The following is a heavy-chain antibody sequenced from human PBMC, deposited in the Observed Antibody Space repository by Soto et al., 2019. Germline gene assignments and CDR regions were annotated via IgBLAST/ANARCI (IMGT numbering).Heavy chain of an antibody. Sequence: SGKVSCKASGGTFSSYAISWVRQAPGQGLEWMGGIIPIFGTANYAQKFQGRVTMTRDTSTSTVYMELSSLRSEDTAVYYCARGGGYYDFWSGPMGAFDIWGQGTMVTVSS. V-gene: IGHV1-69*05. CDR2: IIPIFGTA. J-gene: IGHJ3*02. CDR3: ARGGGYYDFWSGPMGAFDI. D-gene: IGHD3-3*01. CDR1: GGTFSSYA.